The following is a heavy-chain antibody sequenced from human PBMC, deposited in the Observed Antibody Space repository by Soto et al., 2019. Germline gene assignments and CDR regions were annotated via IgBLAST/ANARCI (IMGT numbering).Heavy chain of an antibody. CDR1: GGAFRNYA. CDR3: AASRGFYAAMDA. J-gene: IGHJ6*02. CDR2: VMPTFGAG. Sequence: QVQLVQSGAEVKKPGSSVKVSCTASGGAFRNYAVSWVRQAPGQGLEWMGAVMPTFGAGVYAQKFQGRLTIFADESTNTASLNVSSLTFGDAAIYYCAASRGFYAAMDAWGQGTTLTVSS. D-gene: IGHD2-2*01. V-gene: IGHV1-69*01.